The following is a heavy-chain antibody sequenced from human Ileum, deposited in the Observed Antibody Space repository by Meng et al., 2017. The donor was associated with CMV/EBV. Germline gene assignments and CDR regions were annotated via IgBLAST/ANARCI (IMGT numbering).Heavy chain of an antibody. D-gene: IGHD6-6*01. V-gene: IGHV4-61*08. CDR2: MYYTGTT. Sequence: SEPLSLTCTVSGGSISGGYFLNWIRQPPGQGLEWIGYMYYTGTTNYNPSLRGRVTISVDTSKSQFALKLTSVTAADTAVYYCARGSGASRPNFDYWGQGTLVTVSS. CDR1: GGSISGGYF. J-gene: IGHJ4*02. CDR3: ARGSGASRPNFDY.